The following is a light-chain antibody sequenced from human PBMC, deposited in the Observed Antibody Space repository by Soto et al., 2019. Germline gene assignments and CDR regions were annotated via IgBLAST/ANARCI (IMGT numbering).Light chain of an antibody. CDR3: QQYNSYLPCT. V-gene: IGKV1-5*01. Sequence: DIQMTQSPSTRSASVGDRVTITCRASQRISNYLAWYQPKAGKAPKLLIYGASNLESGVPARFSGSGTGPVFSLTWSSRQPFDFASYCCQQYNSYLPCTSCQGTQLEIK. J-gene: IGKJ2*02. CDR2: GAS. CDR1: QRISNY.